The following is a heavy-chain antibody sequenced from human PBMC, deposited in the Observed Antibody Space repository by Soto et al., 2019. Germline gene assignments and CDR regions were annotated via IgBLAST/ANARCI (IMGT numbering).Heavy chain of an antibody. Sequence: QLQLQESGSGLVKPSQTLSLTCAVSGGSISSGGYSWSWIRQPPGKGLEWIGYIYDRGSTYYNPSLESRVNTYVDRSKNQFSLKLSYVTAADTAVYYCARENNVLPGGYFDYWGQGTLVTVSS. CDR2: IYDRGST. CDR3: ARENNVLPGGYFDY. V-gene: IGHV4-30-2*01. D-gene: IGHD3-10*01. J-gene: IGHJ4*02. CDR1: GGSISSGGYS.